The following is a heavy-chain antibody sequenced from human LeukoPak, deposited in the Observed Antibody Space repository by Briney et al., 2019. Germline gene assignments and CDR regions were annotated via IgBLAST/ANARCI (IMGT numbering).Heavy chain of an antibody. CDR3: ATSLYGDYEADF. V-gene: IGHV4-59*01. CDR2: VYYSGST. D-gene: IGHD4-17*01. CDR1: GTSIKNYY. Sequence: SETLSLTCTFPGTSIKNYYWSWIRQPPGKGLEWIGYVYYSGSTSYNPALESRVSISDGTSGNQVLLWLTSVTAADTAVYFCATSLYGDYEADFWGPGILVTVSS. J-gene: IGHJ4*02.